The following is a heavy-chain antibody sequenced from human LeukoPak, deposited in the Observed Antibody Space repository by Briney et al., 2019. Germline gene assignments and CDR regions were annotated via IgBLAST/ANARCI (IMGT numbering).Heavy chain of an antibody. D-gene: IGHD3-9*01. V-gene: IGHV1-2*02. J-gene: IGHJ4*02. CDR1: GYTFTGYY. Sequence: ASAKVSCKASGYTFTGYYMHWVRQAPGQGLEWMGWINPNSGGTNYAQKFQGRVTMTRDTSISTAYMELTRLRSDDSAVYYCARDGRYFDWEIDYWGQGTLVTVSS. CDR3: ARDGRYFDWEIDY. CDR2: INPNSGGT.